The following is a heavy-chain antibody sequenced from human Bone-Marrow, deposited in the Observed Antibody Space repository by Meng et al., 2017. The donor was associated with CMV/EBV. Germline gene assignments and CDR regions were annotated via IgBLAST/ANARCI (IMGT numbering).Heavy chain of an antibody. CDR2: INPNSGAT. J-gene: IGHJ5*02. D-gene: IGHD6-13*01. CDR1: GYTFTGSY. Sequence: CKASGYTFTGSYLHWLRQAPGQGLEWMGWINPNSGATNYAQIFQGRVTMTRDTSISTAYMELSRLTADDTAVYYCATAMTAAGAFDPWGQGTLVTVSS. CDR3: ATAMTAAGAFDP. V-gene: IGHV1-2*02.